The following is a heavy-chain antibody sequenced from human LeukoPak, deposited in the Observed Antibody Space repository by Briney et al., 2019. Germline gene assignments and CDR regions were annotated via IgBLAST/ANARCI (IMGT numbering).Heavy chain of an antibody. J-gene: IGHJ4*02. D-gene: IGHD3-22*01. V-gene: IGHV4-59*01. Sequence: SETLSLTCTVSGGSISSYYWSWIRQPPGKGLEWTGYIYYSGSTNYNPSLKSRVTISVDTSKNQFSLKLSSVTAADTAVYYCARGGKYYYDSSGYYYHPPYDYWGQGTLVTVSS. CDR3: ARGGKYYYDSSGYYYHPPYDY. CDR1: GGSISSYY. CDR2: IYYSGST.